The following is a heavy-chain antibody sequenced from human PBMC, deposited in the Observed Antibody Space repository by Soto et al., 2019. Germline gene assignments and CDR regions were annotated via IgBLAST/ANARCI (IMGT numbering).Heavy chain of an antibody. V-gene: IGHV5-51*01. CDR1: EYIFTDFW. CDR2: IHPSDSET. CDR3: ARSVETTSMWAYDI. J-gene: IGHJ3*02. Sequence: ESLTICFTTSEYIFTDFWIGLVRQMPGKGLEWMGSIHPSDSETRYSPSFQDQVTISGDKSIFTAYLQWSSLKASDTDIYYCARSVETTSMWAYDIWGQGTMVTVSS. D-gene: IGHD1-1*01.